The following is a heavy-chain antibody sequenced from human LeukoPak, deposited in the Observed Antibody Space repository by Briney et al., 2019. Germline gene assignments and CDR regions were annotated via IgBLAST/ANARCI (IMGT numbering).Heavy chain of an antibody. Sequence: SETLSLTCTVSGGSISSYYWSWIRQPPGKGLEWIGYIYYSGSTNYNPSLKSRVTISVDTSKNQFSLKLSSVTAADTAVYYCAAQKWGAYGDFDYWGQGTPVTVSS. CDR1: GGSISSYY. D-gene: IGHD4-17*01. V-gene: IGHV4-59*01. J-gene: IGHJ4*02. CDR3: AAQKWGAYGDFDY. CDR2: IYYSGST.